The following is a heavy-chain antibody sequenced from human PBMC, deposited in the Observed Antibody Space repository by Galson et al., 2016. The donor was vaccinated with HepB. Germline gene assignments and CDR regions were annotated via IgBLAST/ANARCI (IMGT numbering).Heavy chain of an antibody. CDR3: ARALVGSTVFDS. Sequence: SLRLSCAASGFTFSKYTMHWVRQAPDKGLEWTAVISYDGTNEYYAESVKGRFTISRDNSRKTISLQMNSLRSEDTAVYYCARALVGSTVFDSWGQGALVTVSS. V-gene: IGHV3-30-3*01. CDR2: ISYDGTNE. D-gene: IGHD1-26*01. CDR1: GFTFSKYT. J-gene: IGHJ4*02.